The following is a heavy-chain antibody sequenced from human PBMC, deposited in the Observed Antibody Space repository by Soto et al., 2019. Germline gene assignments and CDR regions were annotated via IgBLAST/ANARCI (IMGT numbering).Heavy chain of an antibody. V-gene: IGHV3-23*01. Sequence: GGSLRLSCVASGHTFQNFAMTWVRQAPGKGLEWVSGISGSGGSTYYADSVKGRFTISRDNSKNTLYLQMNSLRAEDTAVYYCAKGAGAAAGTFPWLEDNYFDYWGQGTLVTVSS. CDR1: GHTFQNFA. CDR3: AKGAGAAAGTFPWLEDNYFDY. CDR2: ISGSGGST. D-gene: IGHD6-13*01. J-gene: IGHJ4*02.